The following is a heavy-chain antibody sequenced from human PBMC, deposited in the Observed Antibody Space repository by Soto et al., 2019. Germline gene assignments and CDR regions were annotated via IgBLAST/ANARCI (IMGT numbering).Heavy chain of an antibody. D-gene: IGHD3-16*01. CDR3: ARESSGGWGICDY. CDR2: IGGSSDTI. J-gene: IGHJ4*02. V-gene: IGHV3-48*01. Sequence: EVQLVDSGGGLVQPGGSLRLSCAASGFTFSGHIMTWVRQVPGKGLEWVSSIGGSSDTIYYTDSVKGRFTISRDNAKNSLYLQMNSLRAEDTAVYYCARESSGGWGICDYWGQGTPVTVSP. CDR1: GFTFSGHI.